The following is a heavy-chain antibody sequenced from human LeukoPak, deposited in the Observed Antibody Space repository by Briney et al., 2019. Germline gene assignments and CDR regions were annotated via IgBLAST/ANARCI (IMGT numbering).Heavy chain of an antibody. D-gene: IGHD6-13*01. V-gene: IGHV1-2*02. Sequence: ASVKVSCKASGYTFTGYYLHLVRLAPGQGLEWMGWINANSGGTDYPQKFQGRVTMTRDTSINTAYMELSRLRSDDTAVYYCARVGSPGIATWVYWGQGTLVIVSS. J-gene: IGHJ4*02. CDR1: GYTFTGYY. CDR3: ARVGSPGIATWVY. CDR2: INANSGGT.